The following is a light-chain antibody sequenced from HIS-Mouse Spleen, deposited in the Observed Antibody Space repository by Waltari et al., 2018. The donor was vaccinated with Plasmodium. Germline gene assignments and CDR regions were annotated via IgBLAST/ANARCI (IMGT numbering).Light chain of an antibody. J-gene: IGLJ3*02. CDR3: YSTDSSGNHRV. CDR1: AFPTKY. Sequence: SYELPQPPSVSVSPGHTARITCSGDAFPTKYAYWYQQKSGQAPVLVIYEDSKRPSGIPERFSGSSSGTMATLTISGAQVEDEADYYCYSTDSSGNHRVFGGGTKLTVL. V-gene: IGLV3-10*01. CDR2: EDS.